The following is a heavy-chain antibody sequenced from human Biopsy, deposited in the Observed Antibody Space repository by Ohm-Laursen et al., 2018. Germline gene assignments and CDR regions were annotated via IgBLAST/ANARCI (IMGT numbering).Heavy chain of an antibody. CDR1: GFAVSTSY. D-gene: IGHD4-17*01. J-gene: IGHJ4*02. CDR3: AKAGDYGDYWDH. Sequence: SLGLSCTASGFAVSTSYISWVRQAPGKGLEWVSLFYAGGSTAYGDSVRGRFTISRDTSKNTVDLQMNSLRAEDTAVYYCAKAGDYGDYWDHWGQGTPVTVSS. V-gene: IGHV3-53*01. CDR2: FYAGGST.